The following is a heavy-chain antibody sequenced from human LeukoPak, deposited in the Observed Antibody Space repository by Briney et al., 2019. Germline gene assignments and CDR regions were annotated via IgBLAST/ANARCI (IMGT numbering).Heavy chain of an antibody. CDR1: GGTFSSYA. CDR2: IIPILGIA. V-gene: IGHV1-69*04. CDR3: ARAPVIAAAGIFDY. Sequence: GASVKVSCKASGGTFSSYAISWVRQAPGQGLEWMGRIIPILGIANYAQKFQGRVTITADKSTSTAYMELSSLRSEDTAVYYCARAPVIAAAGIFDYWGQGTLVTVSP. J-gene: IGHJ4*02. D-gene: IGHD6-13*01.